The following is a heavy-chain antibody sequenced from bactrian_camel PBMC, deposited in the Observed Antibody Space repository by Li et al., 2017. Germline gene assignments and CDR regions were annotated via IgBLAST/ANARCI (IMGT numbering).Heavy chain of an antibody. CDR1: GDTFSTYS. J-gene: IGHJ6*01. V-gene: IGHV3S42*01. CDR3: AAGQGVGWCLDVIRVGAEADFDY. D-gene: IGHD5*01. Sequence: VQLVESGGGSVQPGGSLRLSRVGSGDTFSTYSMGWVRQVPGKEREGVAAIDRRDGSTSYAESVKGRFTISRDNAKKTLYLQMNNLQPEDTATYYCAAGQGVGWCLDVIRVGAEADFDYWGHGTQVTVS. CDR2: IDRRDGST.